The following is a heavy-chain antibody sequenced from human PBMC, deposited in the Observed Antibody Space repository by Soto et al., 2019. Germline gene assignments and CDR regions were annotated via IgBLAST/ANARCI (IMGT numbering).Heavy chain of an antibody. CDR2: IYPGDSDT. J-gene: IGHJ3*02. Sequence: ESLKISCKGSGYSFTSYWIGWVRQMPGKGLEWMGIIYPGDSDTRYSPSFQGQVTISADKSISTAYLQWSSLKASDTAMYYCASCQELRGGATCRDVYDIWGKGTMVPVSS. D-gene: IGHD1-26*01. V-gene: IGHV5-51*01. CDR3: ASCQELRGGATCRDVYDI. CDR1: GYSFTSYW.